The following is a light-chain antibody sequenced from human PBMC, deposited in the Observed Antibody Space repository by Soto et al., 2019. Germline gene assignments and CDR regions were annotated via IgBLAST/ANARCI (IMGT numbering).Light chain of an antibody. CDR2: GTS. Sequence: DIHMTQSPSTLSASVGDRVTITCRASQSISIWLAWYQQKPGRAPNLLIYGTSSLESGVPSRFSGSGSGTEFTLTISSLQPDDFATYYCEHCTDYSCTFGQGTKVEI. V-gene: IGKV1-5*03. CDR3: EHCTDYSCT. CDR1: QSISIW. J-gene: IGKJ1*01.